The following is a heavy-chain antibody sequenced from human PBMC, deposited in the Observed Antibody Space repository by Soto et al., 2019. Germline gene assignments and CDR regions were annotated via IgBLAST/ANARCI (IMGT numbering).Heavy chain of an antibody. CDR3: ARGNSSGYYNFDY. D-gene: IGHD3-22*01. V-gene: IGHV1-69*02. Sequence: QVQLMQSGAEVKKPGSSVKVSCKASGGTFSSYTISWVRQAPGQGLEWMGRIIPILGIANYAQKFQGRVTITADKSTSTAYMELSSLRSEDTAVYYCARGNSSGYYNFDYWGQGTLVTVSS. CDR1: GGTFSSYT. J-gene: IGHJ4*02. CDR2: IIPILGIA.